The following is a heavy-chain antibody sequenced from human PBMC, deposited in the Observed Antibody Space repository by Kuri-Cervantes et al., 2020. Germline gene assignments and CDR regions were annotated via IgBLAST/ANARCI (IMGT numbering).Heavy chain of an antibody. CDR1: GFTFSDYY. CDR3: ARRGSGWSFDY. D-gene: IGHD6-19*01. CDR2: LSNSGNTI. J-gene: IGHJ4*02. V-gene: IGHV3-11*01. Sequence: GESLKISCAASGFTFSDYYMSWIRQAPGKGLEWASYLSNSGNTIYYADSVKGRFTISRDTAKTSLYLQMNSLRAEDTAVYYCARRGSGWSFDYWGQGTLVTVSS.